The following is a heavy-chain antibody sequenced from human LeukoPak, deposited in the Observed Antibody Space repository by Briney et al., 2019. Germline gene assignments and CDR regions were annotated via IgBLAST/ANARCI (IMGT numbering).Heavy chain of an antibody. CDR1: GFTFSSYW. CDR3: ARDPHYGMDV. Sequence: GGALRLSCAASGFTFSSYWMSWVRQAPGKGLEWVANIKQDGSEKSVKGRFTIPRDNAKKSLYLQMNSLRAEDTAVYYCARDPHYGMDVWGKGTTVTVSS. CDR2: IKQDGSEK. J-gene: IGHJ6*04. V-gene: IGHV3-7*03.